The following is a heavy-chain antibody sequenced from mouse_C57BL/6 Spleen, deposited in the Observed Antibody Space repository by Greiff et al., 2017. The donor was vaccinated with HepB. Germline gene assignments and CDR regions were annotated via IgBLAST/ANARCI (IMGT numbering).Heavy chain of an antibody. CDR3: ARDYSYAMDY. CDR2: ISSGSSTI. Sequence: EVKLVESGGGLVKPGGSLKFSCAASGFPFSDYGMHWVRQPPEKGLEWVAYISSGSSTIYYADTVKGRFTISRDNAKNTLFLQMTSLRSEDTAMYYCARDYSYAMDYWGQGTSVTVSS. V-gene: IGHV5-17*01. CDR1: GFPFSDYG. D-gene: IGHD2-13*01. J-gene: IGHJ4*01.